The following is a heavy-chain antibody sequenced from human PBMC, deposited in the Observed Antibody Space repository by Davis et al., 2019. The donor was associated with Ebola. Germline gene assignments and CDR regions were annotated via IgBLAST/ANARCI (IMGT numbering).Heavy chain of an antibody. D-gene: IGHD2-8*02. J-gene: IGHJ3*02. V-gene: IGHV4-39*07. CDR1: GDSIISGSYF. Sequence: MPSETLSLTCSVSGDSIISGSYFWGWIRQPPGKGLEWIGSINYSGSSYYEPSLRSRVTMSVDTSSNQFSLKLMSVTAADTAVYYCARHYWAIEAAFDIWGQGKMVTVSS. CDR2: INYSGSS. CDR3: ARHYWAIEAAFDI.